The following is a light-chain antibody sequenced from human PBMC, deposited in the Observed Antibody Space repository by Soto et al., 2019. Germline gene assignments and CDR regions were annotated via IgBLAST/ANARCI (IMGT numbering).Light chain of an antibody. Sequence: RDIGAFNYVAWYQQHPGKAPKLIIHGVTNRPSGVSSRFSGSKSDYTASLTISGLQAEDEADYYCSSYTTAFFYVFGTGTKVTVL. J-gene: IGLJ1*01. CDR1: RDIGAFNY. V-gene: IGLV2-14*01. CDR2: GVT. CDR3: SSYTTAFFYV.